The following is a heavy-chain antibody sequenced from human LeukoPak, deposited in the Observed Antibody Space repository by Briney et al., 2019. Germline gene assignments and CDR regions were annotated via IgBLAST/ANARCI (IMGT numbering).Heavy chain of an antibody. V-gene: IGHV3-30*18. J-gene: IGHJ4*02. CDR3: AKDLGYSSGLYGFDY. CDR1: GITLSSYD. Sequence: GRSLRLSCAGPGITLSSYDMHWVRQAPGKGLECVGVISYDGSKKYYADSVKGRFTISRDNSKNTLYLQMNSLRAEDAAVYYCAKDLGYSSGLYGFDYWGQGTLVTVSS. D-gene: IGHD6-19*01. CDR2: ISYDGSKK.